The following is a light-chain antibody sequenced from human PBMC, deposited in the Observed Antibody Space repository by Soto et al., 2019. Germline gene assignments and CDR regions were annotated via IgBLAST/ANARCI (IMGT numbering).Light chain of an antibody. CDR1: QSISSY. CDR3: QQYNSYPWT. CDR2: AAS. Sequence: EIQVIQSPSSLSASVGDRVTITCRASQSISSYLNWYQQKPGKAPKLLIYAASSLQSGVPSRFSGSGSGTDFTLTITSLQPDDFATYCCQQYNSYPWTFGQGTIVDIK. J-gene: IGKJ1*01. V-gene: IGKV1-39*01.